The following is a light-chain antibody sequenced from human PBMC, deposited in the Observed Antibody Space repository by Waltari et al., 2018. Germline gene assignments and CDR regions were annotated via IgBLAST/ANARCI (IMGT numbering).Light chain of an antibody. CDR1: QSICNS. Sequence: EIVLTQSPDFQSVTPKETVTITCRASQSICNSLHWYQHKSEQSPKLLMKYASQSVSGVPSWFTGGGSVTDFTLNINSLEAEDAATYYCHQSRSLPWTFGQGTKVEIK. CDR2: YAS. V-gene: IGKV6-21*01. J-gene: IGKJ1*01. CDR3: HQSRSLPWT.